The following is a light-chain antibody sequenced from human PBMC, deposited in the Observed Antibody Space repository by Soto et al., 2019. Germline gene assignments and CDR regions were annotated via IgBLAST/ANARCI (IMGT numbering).Light chain of an antibody. J-gene: IGKJ4*01. V-gene: IGKV3-15*01. CDR3: QQYHNWPPLS. Sequence: EIVMKQSPATLSVSRGERATLSCRASQSISTNLAWYQQNPGQAPRLLIYGASTRATGIPARFSGSESGTDFTLTISSLQSEDCAVYYCQQYHNWPPLSFGGGNKVEI. CDR2: GAS. CDR1: QSISTN.